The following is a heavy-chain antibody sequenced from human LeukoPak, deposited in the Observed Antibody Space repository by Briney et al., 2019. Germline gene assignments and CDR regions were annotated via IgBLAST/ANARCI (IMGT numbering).Heavy chain of an antibody. CDR3: AKVVAYYYDSSGNDAFDI. D-gene: IGHD3-22*01. J-gene: IGHJ3*02. V-gene: IGHV3-23*01. CDR1: GFTFSSYA. Sequence: GGSLRLSCAASGFTFSSYAMSWVRQAPGKGLEWVSAISGSGGSTYYADSVKGRFTISRDNSKNTLYLQMNSLRAEDTAVYYCAKVVAYYYDSSGNDAFDIWGQGTMVTVSS. CDR2: ISGSGGST.